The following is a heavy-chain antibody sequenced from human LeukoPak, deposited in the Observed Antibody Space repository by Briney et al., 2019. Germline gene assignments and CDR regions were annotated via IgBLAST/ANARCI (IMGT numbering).Heavy chain of an antibody. V-gene: IGHV4-39*07. Sequence: SETLSLTCTVSGGSISSSSYYWGWIRRPPGKGLEWIGYIYYSGITYYNPSLKSRVTISVDTSKNQFSLNLSSVTAADTAVYYCARDGDCSSDSCYFDYWGQGILVTVSS. CDR2: IYYSGIT. J-gene: IGHJ4*02. CDR3: ARDGDCSSDSCYFDY. CDR1: GGSISSSSYY. D-gene: IGHD2-2*01.